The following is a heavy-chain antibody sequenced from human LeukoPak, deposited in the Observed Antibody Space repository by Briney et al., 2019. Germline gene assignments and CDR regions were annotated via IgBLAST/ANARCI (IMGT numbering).Heavy chain of an antibody. V-gene: IGHV3-43*01. CDR2: ISWNGGST. J-gene: IGHJ3*02. CDR1: GFTFEDYA. CDR3: AKALPNYGGSSAAAFDI. D-gene: IGHD4-23*01. Sequence: GGSLRLSCAASGFTFEDYAMHRVRQAPGKGLEWVSLISWNGGSTYYPDSVEGRFTISRDNSKNSLYLQMNSLRTEETALYYCAKALPNYGGSSAAAFDIWGQGTMVTVSS.